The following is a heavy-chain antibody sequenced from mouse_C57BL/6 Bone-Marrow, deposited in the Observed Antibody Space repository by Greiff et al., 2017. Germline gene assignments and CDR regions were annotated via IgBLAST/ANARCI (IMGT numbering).Heavy chain of an antibody. D-gene: IGHD4-1*01. CDR3: ARRTGSSGFAY. V-gene: IGHV1-64*01. Sequence: QVQLQQSGAELVKPGASVKLSCKASGYTFTSYWMHWVKQRPGQGLEWIGMIHPNSGSTNYNEKFKSKATLTVDKSSSTAYMQLSSLTSEDSAVYYCARRTGSSGFAYWGQGTLVTVSA. CDR2: IHPNSGST. J-gene: IGHJ3*01. CDR1: GYTFTSYW.